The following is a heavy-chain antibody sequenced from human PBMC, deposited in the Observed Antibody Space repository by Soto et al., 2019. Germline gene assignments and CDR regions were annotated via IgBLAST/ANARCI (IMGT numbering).Heavy chain of an antibody. CDR1: GDSISTYY. CDR2: IDNSAST. J-gene: IGHJ4*02. Sequence: AETLSLTFTVSGDSISTYYWTWIRQPPGKGLEWIGYIDNSASTKYNPSLKSRVPISVDTSKNQFSLKLSSVTAADTAVYYCARGRFDYIWGSPTPYLHXWGQVALLTVSX. CDR3: ARGRFDYIWGSPTPYLHX. D-gene: IGHD3-16*01. V-gene: IGHV4-59*01.